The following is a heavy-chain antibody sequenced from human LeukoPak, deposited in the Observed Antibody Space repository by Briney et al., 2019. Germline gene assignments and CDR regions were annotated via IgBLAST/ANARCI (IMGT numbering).Heavy chain of an antibody. Sequence: ASVKVSCKASGYDFTSVGITWVRQAPGQGLEWMGWISAYNGNTNYAQKLQGRVTMTTDTSTSTAYMELRSLRSDDTAVYYCARDRGGSSSWYVWFDPWGQGTLVTVSS. CDR3: ARDRGGSSSWYVWFDP. D-gene: IGHD6-13*01. CDR2: ISAYNGNT. J-gene: IGHJ5*02. V-gene: IGHV1-18*01. CDR1: GYDFTSVG.